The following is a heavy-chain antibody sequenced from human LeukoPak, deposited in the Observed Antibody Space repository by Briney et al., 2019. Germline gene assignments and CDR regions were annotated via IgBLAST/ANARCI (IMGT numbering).Heavy chain of an antibody. Sequence: GGSLRLSCAASGFTFSSYWMSWVRQAPGKGLEWVANIKQDGSEKYYVDSVKGRFTISRDNAKNSLYLQMNSLRAEDTAVYYCARLFHPALSGNYPFDYWGQGTLVTVSS. J-gene: IGHJ4*02. V-gene: IGHV3-7*03. CDR3: ARLFHPALSGNYPFDY. D-gene: IGHD1-26*01. CDR1: GFTFSSYW. CDR2: IKQDGSEK.